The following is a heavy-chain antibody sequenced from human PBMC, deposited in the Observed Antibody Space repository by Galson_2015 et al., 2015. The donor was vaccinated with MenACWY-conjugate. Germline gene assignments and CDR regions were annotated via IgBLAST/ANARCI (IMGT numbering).Heavy chain of an antibody. CDR2: IQQDASGK. V-gene: IGHV3-7*01. Sequence: FLRLCCEASGFTFSNSWMGWVRQDPGLGLEWVADIQQDASGKFYVDSVKRRFIISRDNAKNSLYLQMDSLRDEDTAVYFCARAKEQWLSKAFDVWGQGTLVTVSS. D-gene: IGHD6-19*01. CDR3: ARAKEQWLSKAFDV. CDR1: GFTFSNSW. J-gene: IGHJ3*01.